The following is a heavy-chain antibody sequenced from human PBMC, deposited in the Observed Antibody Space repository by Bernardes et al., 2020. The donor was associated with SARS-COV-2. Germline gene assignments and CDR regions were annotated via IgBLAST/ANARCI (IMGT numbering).Heavy chain of an antibody. V-gene: IGHV4-59*01. CDR3: AGYAPPNFDY. CDR2: IYYSGST. CDR1: GGSISSYY. Sequence: SETLSLTCTDSGGSISSYYWSWIRQPPGKGLEWIGYIYYSGSTNYNPSLKSRVTISVDTSTNQFSLKLSSVTAADTAVYYCAGYAPPNFDYWGQGTLVTVSS. J-gene: IGHJ4*02.